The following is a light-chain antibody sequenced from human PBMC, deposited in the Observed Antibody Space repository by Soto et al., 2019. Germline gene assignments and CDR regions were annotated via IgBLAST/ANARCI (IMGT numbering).Light chain of an antibody. J-gene: IGKJ4*01. V-gene: IGKV3-11*01. Sequence: EIVLTQSPATLSLSPGERATLSCRASQNVGGYLGWYQQKPGQAPRLLIYDASNRATGIPARFSGSGSGTDFSLTISSLEPEDLAVYYCQQRSTWPLTFGGGTKVEIK. CDR1: QNVGGY. CDR2: DAS. CDR3: QQRSTWPLT.